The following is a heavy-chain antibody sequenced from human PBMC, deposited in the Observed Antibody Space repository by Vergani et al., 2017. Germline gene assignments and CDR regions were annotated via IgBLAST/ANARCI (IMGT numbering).Heavy chain of an antibody. CDR2: ISSSSSPI. CDR3: VKHHMGASFVGTNHNDY. Sequence: EVQLVESGGGLVQRGGSLRLSCAASGFTFSSYSMNWVRQAPGKGLEWVSYISSSSSPIYYADSVQGRFTISRDNAKNSLYLQMNSLRAEDTAVYYCVKHHMGASFVGTNHNDYWGQGTLVTVSS. V-gene: IGHV3-48*01. J-gene: IGHJ4*02. CDR1: GFTFSSYS. D-gene: IGHD1-26*01.